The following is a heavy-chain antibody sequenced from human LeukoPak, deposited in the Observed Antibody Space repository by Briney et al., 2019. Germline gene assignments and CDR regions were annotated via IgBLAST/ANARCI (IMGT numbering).Heavy chain of an antibody. Sequence: SQTLSLTCTVSGGSISSGSYYWSWIRQPAGKGLEWIGRIYTSGSTKYNPSLKSRVTISVDTSKNQFSLKLTSVTAADTAVYYCARWVVSLVAFDIWGQGTMVTVSS. CDR1: GGSISSGSYY. V-gene: IGHV4-61*02. CDR2: IYTSGST. D-gene: IGHD6-6*01. J-gene: IGHJ3*02. CDR3: ARWVVSLVAFDI.